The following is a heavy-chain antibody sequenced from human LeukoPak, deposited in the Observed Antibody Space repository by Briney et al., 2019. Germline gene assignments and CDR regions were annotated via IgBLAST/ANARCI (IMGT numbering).Heavy chain of an antibody. Sequence: GGSLRLXCAASGFTFDDYAMHWVRQTPGKGLEWVSLISGDGGSTYYADSVKGRSTISRDNSKNSLYLQMNSLRTEGTASYYCAKDFLSSYYYDSSGYYGWGQGTLVTVSS. CDR2: ISGDGGST. D-gene: IGHD3-22*01. J-gene: IGHJ4*02. CDR1: GFTFDDYA. V-gene: IGHV3-43*02. CDR3: AKDFLSSYYYDSSGYYG.